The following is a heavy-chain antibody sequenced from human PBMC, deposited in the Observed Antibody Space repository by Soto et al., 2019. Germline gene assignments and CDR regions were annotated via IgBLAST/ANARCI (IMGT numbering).Heavy chain of an antibody. Sequence: QVQLQESGPGLVKPSGTLSLTCAVSGGSISSSNWWSWVRQPPGKGLEWIGEIYHSGSTNYNPSLESRVTISVDKSKNQFSLKLSSVTAADTAVYYCARSESPSVSLGWDEVVAATPKGNGMDVWGQGTTVTVSS. J-gene: IGHJ6*02. V-gene: IGHV4-4*02. CDR3: ARSESPSVSLGWDEVVAATPKGNGMDV. D-gene: IGHD2-15*01. CDR1: GGSISSSNW. CDR2: IYHSGST.